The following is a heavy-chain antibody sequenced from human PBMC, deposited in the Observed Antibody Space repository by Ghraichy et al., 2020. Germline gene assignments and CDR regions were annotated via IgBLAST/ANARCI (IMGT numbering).Heavy chain of an antibody. J-gene: IGHJ6*02. CDR2: IWYDGSNK. D-gene: IGHD2-8*02. CDR1: GFTFSSYG. CDR3: AREIILATQNKYYYYGMDV. V-gene: IGHV3-33*01. Sequence: GGSLILSCAASGFTFSSYGMHWVRQAPGKGLEWVAVIWYDGSNKYYADSVKGRFTISRDNSKNTLYLQMNSLRAEDTAVYYCAREIILATQNKYYYYGMDVWGQGTTVTVSS.